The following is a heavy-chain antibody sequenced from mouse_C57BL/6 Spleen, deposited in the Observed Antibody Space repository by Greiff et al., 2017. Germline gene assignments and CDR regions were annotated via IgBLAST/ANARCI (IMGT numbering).Heavy chain of an antibody. Sequence: DVQLQESGPGMVKPSQSLSLTCTVTGYSITSGYDWHWIRHFPGNKLEWMGYISYSGSTNYNPSLKSRISITHDTSKNHFFLKLNSVTTEDTATYYCARGPYYYGSSPYFDYWGQGTTLTVSS. CDR2: ISYSGST. V-gene: IGHV3-1*01. J-gene: IGHJ2*01. CDR1: GYSITSGYD. D-gene: IGHD1-1*01. CDR3: ARGPYYYGSSPYFDY.